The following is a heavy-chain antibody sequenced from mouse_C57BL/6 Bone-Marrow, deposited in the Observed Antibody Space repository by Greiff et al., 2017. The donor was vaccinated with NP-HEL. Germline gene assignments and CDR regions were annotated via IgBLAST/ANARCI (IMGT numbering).Heavy chain of an antibody. CDR2: IDPSDSYT. V-gene: IGHV1-50*01. J-gene: IGHJ3*01. Sequence: QVQLQQPGPELVKPGASVKLSCKASGYTFTTYWMQWVKQRPGQGLEWIGEIDPSDSYTNYNQKFKGKATLTVDTSSSTDNMQLRSLTSEDAAVYYCARRAYYGRSYEFDYWGQGTLVTVSA. CDR1: GYTFTTYW. D-gene: IGHD1-1*01. CDR3: ARRAYYGRSYEFDY.